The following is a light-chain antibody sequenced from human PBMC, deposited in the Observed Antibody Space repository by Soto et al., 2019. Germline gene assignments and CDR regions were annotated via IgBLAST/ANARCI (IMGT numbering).Light chain of an antibody. Sequence: SYELTQPPSVPVAPGQTARIPCGGNKIGTKSVHWYQQKPGQAPVVVVYDDTDRPSGIPERFSGSNSGNTATLTISRVEAGYEADYYSQVWDGSSQNLVFVGGTKLTVL. CDR3: QVWDGSSQNLV. V-gene: IGLV3-21*02. CDR2: DDT. J-gene: IGLJ2*01. CDR1: KIGTKS.